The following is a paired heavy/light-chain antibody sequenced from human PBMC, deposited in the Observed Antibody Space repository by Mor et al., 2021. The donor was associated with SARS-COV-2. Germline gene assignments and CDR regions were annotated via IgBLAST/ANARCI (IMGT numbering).Light chain of an antibody. V-gene: IGLV2-14*03. CDR3: SSYTSSSTAV. Sequence: QSALTQPASVSGSPGQSITISCTGTSSDVGGYNYVSWYQQHPGKAPKLMIYDVSNRPSGVSNRFSGSKSGNTASLTISGLQAEDEADYYCSSYTSSSTAVFGGGTQLTVL. J-gene: IGLJ7*01. CDR2: DVS. CDR1: SSDVGGYNY.
Heavy chain of an antibody. CDR3: AKVVGQPPRYYYYYGMDV. CDR2: ISGSGGST. J-gene: IGHJ6*02. CDR1: GFTFSSYA. Sequence: EVQLLESGGGLVQPGGSLRLSCAASGFTFSSYAMSWVRQAPGKGLEWVSAISGSGGSTYYADSVKGRFTISRDNSKNTLYLQMNSLRAEDTAVYYCAKVVGQPPRYYYYYGMDVWGQGTTVTVSS. V-gene: IGHV3-23*01.